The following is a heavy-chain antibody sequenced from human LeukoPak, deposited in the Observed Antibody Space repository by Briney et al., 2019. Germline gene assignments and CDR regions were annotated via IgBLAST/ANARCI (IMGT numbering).Heavy chain of an antibody. J-gene: IGHJ4*02. D-gene: IGHD2-2*01. CDR1: GFTFSSYG. CDR3: ARVRTRRYCSSTSCPGDY. CDR2: ISYDGSNK. V-gene: IGHV3-30*03. Sequence: PGGSLRLSCAASGFTFSSYGMHWVRQAPGKGLEWVAVISYDGSNKYYADSVKGRFTISRDNSKNTLYLQMNSLRAEDTAVYYCARVRTRRYCSSTSCPGDYWGQGTLVTVSS.